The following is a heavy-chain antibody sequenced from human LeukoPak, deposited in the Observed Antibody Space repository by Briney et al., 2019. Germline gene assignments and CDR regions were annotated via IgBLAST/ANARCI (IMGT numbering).Heavy chain of an antibody. CDR1: GFTFNSYG. CDR2: ISSSSSYI. Sequence: GGSLRLSCVASGFTFNSYGMHWVRQAPGKGLEWVSSISSSSSYIYYADSVKGRFTISRDNAKNSLYLQMNSLRAEDTAVYYCARVLGFGESYYYYYGMDVWGQGTTVTVSS. D-gene: IGHD3-10*01. CDR3: ARVLGFGESYYYYYGMDV. J-gene: IGHJ6*02. V-gene: IGHV3-21*01.